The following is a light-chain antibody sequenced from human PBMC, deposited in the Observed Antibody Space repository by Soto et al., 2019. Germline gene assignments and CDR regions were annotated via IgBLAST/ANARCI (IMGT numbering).Light chain of an antibody. CDR2: GAS. J-gene: IGKJ4*01. Sequence: ELVLTQSPVTLSLSPGDRAALSCRSSQSAYSSYLSWYQQKPGQAPRLLIYGASNRATGIPDRFSGSGSGTDFTLTISGLEPEDFAVYYCQQYGTSLFTFGGGTKVDIK. CDR1: QSAYSSY. CDR3: QQYGTSLFT. V-gene: IGKV3-20*01.